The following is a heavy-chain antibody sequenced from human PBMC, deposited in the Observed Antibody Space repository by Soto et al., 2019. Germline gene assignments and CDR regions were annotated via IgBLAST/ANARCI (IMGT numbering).Heavy chain of an antibody. CDR1: GFSFGSYA. D-gene: IGHD3-3*01. CDR3: ARWSYLDY. V-gene: IGHV3-23*01. CDR2: ISGSDGKT. J-gene: IGHJ4*02. Sequence: GALRLSCAASGFSFGSYALSWVRQAPGKGLEWVSTISGSDGKTFYADSVKGRFSISRDTSQSTLYLQMNSLRADDTAMYYCARWSYLDYWGQGTRVTVSS.